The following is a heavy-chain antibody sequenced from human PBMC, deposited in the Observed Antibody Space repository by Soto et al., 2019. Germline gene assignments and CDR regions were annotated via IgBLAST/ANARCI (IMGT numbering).Heavy chain of an antibody. D-gene: IGHD3-10*01. CDR3: DRGSYYGSGSYGPLFDP. CDR1: GGSSSSAVYY. V-gene: IGHV4-30-4*01. Sequence: TLSLVCPVSGGSSSSAVYYLRWVRQPPGKGLEWIGYIYYSGSTYYNPSLKSRVTISVDTSKNQFSLKLSSVTAADTAVYYFDRGSYYGSGSYGPLFDPWGQGTLVTLSS. J-gene: IGHJ5*02. CDR2: IYYSGST.